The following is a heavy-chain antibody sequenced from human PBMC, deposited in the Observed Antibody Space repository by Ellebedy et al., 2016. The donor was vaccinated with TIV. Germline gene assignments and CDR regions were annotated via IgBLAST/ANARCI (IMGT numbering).Heavy chain of an antibody. CDR3: AKDKGSVTAIADAFDI. D-gene: IGHD2-21*02. Sequence: GGSLRLXXAASGFTFNSYAMSWVRQAPGKGLEWVSAISGSGGSTYYADSVKGRFTISRDNSKNTLYLQMNSLRAEDTAVYYCAKDKGSVTAIADAFDIWGQGTMVTVSS. CDR1: GFTFNSYA. J-gene: IGHJ3*02. CDR2: ISGSGGST. V-gene: IGHV3-23*01.